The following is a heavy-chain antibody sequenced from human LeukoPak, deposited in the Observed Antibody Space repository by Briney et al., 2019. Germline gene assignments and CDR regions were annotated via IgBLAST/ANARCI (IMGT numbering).Heavy chain of an antibody. CDR2: IYPGDSDT. V-gene: IGHV5-51*01. CDR3: ARQVRESYDFWSGYLAAIHRQPYNWFDP. CDR1: GYSFTSYW. Sequence: GESLKISCKGSGYSFTSYWIGWVRQMPGKGLEWMGIIYPGDSDTRYSPSFQGQVTISADKSISTAYLQWSSLKASDTAMYYCARQVRESYDFWSGYLAAIHRQPYNWFDPWGQGTLVTVSS. J-gene: IGHJ5*02. D-gene: IGHD3-3*01.